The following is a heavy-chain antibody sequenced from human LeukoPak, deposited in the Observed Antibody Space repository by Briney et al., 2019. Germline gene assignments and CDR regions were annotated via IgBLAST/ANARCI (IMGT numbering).Heavy chain of an antibody. J-gene: IGHJ4*02. CDR2: ISGGGNSK. V-gene: IGHV3-23*01. Sequence: GGSLRLSCVASGFTFSSYVMSWVRQAPGKGLEWVSAISGGGNSKYSADSVKGRFTISRDNAKNSLYLQMNSLRAEDTAVYYCARDKEASGWYYFDYWGQGTLVTVSS. D-gene: IGHD6-19*01. CDR1: GFTFSSYV. CDR3: ARDKEASGWYYFDY.